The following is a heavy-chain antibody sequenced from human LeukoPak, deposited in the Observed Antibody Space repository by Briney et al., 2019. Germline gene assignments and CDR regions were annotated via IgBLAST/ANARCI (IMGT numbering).Heavy chain of an antibody. J-gene: IGHJ4*02. D-gene: IGHD5-12*01. V-gene: IGHV3-66*01. CDR2: IYSGGGS. CDR1: GFNVSTNY. CDR3: ARDLTPGYSGYDGDY. Sequence: QAGGSLRLSCAASGFNVSTNYMTWVRQAPGKGLMWLSLIYSGGGSKYAESVKGRFTISRDTSKNTLFLQMNNLRAEDSAVYYCARDLTPGYSGYDGDYWGQGTLVTVSS.